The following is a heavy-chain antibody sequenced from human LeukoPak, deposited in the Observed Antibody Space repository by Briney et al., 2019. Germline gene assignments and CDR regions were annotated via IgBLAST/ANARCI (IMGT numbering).Heavy chain of an antibody. CDR2: ISGSGGST. CDR1: GFTFSNYG. Sequence: PGGSLRLSCAASGFTFSNYGMSWVRQAPGKGLEWVSVISGSGGSTYYADSVKGRFTISRDNSKNTLYLQMNSLRAEDTAVYYWANHYSYDSSGYSGIDYWGQGTLVTVSS. CDR3: ANHYSYDSSGYSGIDY. V-gene: IGHV3-23*01. J-gene: IGHJ4*02. D-gene: IGHD3-22*01.